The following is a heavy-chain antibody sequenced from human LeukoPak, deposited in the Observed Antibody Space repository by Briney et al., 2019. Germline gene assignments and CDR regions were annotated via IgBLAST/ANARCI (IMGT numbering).Heavy chain of an antibody. CDR2: IWYDGSNE. D-gene: IGHD5-18*01. J-gene: IGHJ4*02. V-gene: IGHV3-33*01. CDR1: GFSFSRYA. CDR3: ARVDTAMGSLDY. Sequence: GGSLRLSCAASGFSFSRYAMHWVRQAPGKGLEEVAIIWYDGSNEDYVDSVKGRFTISRANAKNILYLEMNSLRADDTAVYYCARVDTAMGSLDYWGQGILVTVSS.